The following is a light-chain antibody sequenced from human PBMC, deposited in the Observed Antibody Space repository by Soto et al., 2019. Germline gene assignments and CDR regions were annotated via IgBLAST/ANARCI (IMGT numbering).Light chain of an antibody. Sequence: EIVLTQSPGTLSLPAGERATLSCRASQSVSSSYLAWYQQKPGQAPRLLIYGASSRATGIPDRFSGSGSGTDFTLTISRLETEDFAVYYCQQYGSSPFTFGPGTKVDIK. V-gene: IGKV3-20*01. CDR1: QSVSSSY. CDR3: QQYGSSPFT. J-gene: IGKJ3*01. CDR2: GAS.